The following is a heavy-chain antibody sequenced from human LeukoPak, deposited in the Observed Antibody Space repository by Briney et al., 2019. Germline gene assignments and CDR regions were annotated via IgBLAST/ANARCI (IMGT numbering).Heavy chain of an antibody. J-gene: IGHJ4*02. D-gene: IGHD3-22*01. Sequence: ASVKVSCKTSGYTFTKYGISWVRQAPGQGPEWMGWISAYDGNTIYAQKLQDRLTLTTDTSTDTANMELRSLRSDDTAVYFCARARGDRSGYYRYWGQGTLVTVSS. CDR1: GYTFTKYG. CDR3: ARARGDRSGYYRY. V-gene: IGHV1-18*01. CDR2: ISAYDGNT.